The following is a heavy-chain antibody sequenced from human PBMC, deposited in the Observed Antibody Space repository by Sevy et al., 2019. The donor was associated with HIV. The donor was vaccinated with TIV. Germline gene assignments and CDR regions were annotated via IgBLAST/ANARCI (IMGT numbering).Heavy chain of an antibody. CDR1: GYTFTGYF. V-gene: IGHV1-2*06. Sequence: ASVKVSCKASGYTFTGYFMHWVRQAPGQGLEWMGRTNPNSGDTNYAQKFQDRVTMTRDTSISTTYMELSRLRSDDTAIYYCARVRVGATMDFDYWGQGALVTVSS. CDR3: ARVRVGATMDFDY. D-gene: IGHD1-26*01. J-gene: IGHJ4*02. CDR2: TNPNSGDT.